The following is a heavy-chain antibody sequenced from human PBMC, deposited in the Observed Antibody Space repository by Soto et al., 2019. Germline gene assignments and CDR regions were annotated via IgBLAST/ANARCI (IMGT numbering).Heavy chain of an antibody. CDR2: ISWNSGSI. J-gene: IGHJ1*01. Sequence: GGSLRLSCAASGFTFDDYAMHWVRQAPGKGLEWVSGISWNSGSIGYADSVKGRFTISRDNAKNSLYLQMNSLRAEDTALYYCAKEPDPGYSSSWYAPTPYFQHWGQGTLVTVSS. D-gene: IGHD6-13*01. V-gene: IGHV3-9*01. CDR1: GFTFDDYA. CDR3: AKEPDPGYSSSWYAPTPYFQH.